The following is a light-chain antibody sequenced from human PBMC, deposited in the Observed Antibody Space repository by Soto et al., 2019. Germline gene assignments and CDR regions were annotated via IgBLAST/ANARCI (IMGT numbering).Light chain of an antibody. Sequence: DIVMTQSPLSLPVTPGEPASISCRSSQGLLHSNGYNYLDWYLQKPGQSPQLLIYLGSNRASGVPDRFSGSGSGTDFTLKISRVEAEDVGVYYCMQALQRVTFGQGTKLEIK. J-gene: IGKJ2*01. CDR1: QGLLHSNGYNY. CDR2: LGS. CDR3: MQALQRVT. V-gene: IGKV2-28*01.